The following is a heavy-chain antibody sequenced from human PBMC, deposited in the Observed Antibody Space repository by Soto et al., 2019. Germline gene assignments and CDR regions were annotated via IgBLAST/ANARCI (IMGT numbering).Heavy chain of an antibody. CDR2: ISGSGGST. D-gene: IGHD2-2*01. J-gene: IGHJ6*02. CDR3: AREEFTLGYCSSTSCYESLRFPYYYYGMDV. CDR1: GFTFSSYA. V-gene: IGHV3-23*01. Sequence: PGGSLRLSCAASGFTFSSYAMSWVRQAPGKGLEWVSAISGSGGSTYYADSVKGRFTISRDNAKNTLYLQMNSLRAEDTAVYYCAREEFTLGYCSSTSCYESLRFPYYYYGMDVWGQGTTVTVSS.